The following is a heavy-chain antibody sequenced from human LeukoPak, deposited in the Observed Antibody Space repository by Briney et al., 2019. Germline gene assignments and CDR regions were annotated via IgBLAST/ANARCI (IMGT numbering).Heavy chain of an antibody. D-gene: IGHD3-10*01. Sequence: GGSLSLSCAGSGFSFSSYAMHWVRGSAGKALGWLAFIRYDGTDKSYANAVKGRFSISRDNSKNTLYLQMNSLRIEDTAVYYCAKDRGVSLFDYWGQGTLATVSS. CDR2: IRYDGTDK. V-gene: IGHV3-30*02. CDR3: AKDRGVSLFDY. CDR1: GFSFSSYA. J-gene: IGHJ4*02.